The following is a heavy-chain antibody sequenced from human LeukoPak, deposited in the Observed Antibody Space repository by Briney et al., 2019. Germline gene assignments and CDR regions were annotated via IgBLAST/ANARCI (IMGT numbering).Heavy chain of an antibody. CDR1: GYTFTSYA. V-gene: IGHV1-3*01. Sequence: ASVKVSCKASGYTFTSYAMHWVRQAPGQRLEWMGWINAGNGNTKYSQKFQGRVTITRDTSASTAYMELSSLRSEDTAVYYCARDARRFTAMAYFDYWGQGTLVTVSS. CDR3: ARDARRFTAMAYFDY. CDR2: INAGNGNT. D-gene: IGHD5-18*01. J-gene: IGHJ4*02.